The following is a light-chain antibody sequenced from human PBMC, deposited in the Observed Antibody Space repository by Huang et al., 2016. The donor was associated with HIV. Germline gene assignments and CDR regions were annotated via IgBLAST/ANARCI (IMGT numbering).Light chain of an antibody. CDR1: QSISSN. V-gene: IGKV3-15*01. J-gene: IGKJ2*01. Sequence: EIVMTQSPATLFVSPGERATPSCRASQSISSNLAWYQQKPGQAPRVLIYGASTRASGVPGRFSGAGSGTEFTLTISSLQSEDLAVYYCQQYDQWPPGYTFGQGTKL. CDR2: GAS. CDR3: QQYDQWPPGYT.